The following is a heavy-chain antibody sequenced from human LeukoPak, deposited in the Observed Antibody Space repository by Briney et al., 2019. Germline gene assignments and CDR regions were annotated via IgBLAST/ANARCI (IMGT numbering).Heavy chain of an antibody. CDR1: GDSVSSNSAT. D-gene: IGHD3-16*01. V-gene: IGHV6-1*01. J-gene: IGHJ5*02. CDR3: ARDRRSTFWFDP. Sequence: SQTLSLTCVISGDSVSSNSATWNWIRQSPGRGLEWLGRTYDRSKWYNDYAVSVKSRISINPDTSKNQFSLQLNSVTPEDTAVYYCARDRRSTFWFDPWGQGTLVTVSS. CDR2: TYDRSKWYN.